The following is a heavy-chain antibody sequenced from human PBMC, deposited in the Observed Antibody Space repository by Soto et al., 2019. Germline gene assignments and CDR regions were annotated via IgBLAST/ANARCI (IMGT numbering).Heavy chain of an antibody. Sequence: GGSLRLSCAASGFTFSSYWMHWVRQAPGKGLEWVSVISGSGGSTCYADSVKGRFTISRDNSKNKLYLQMNSLRAEDTAVYYCASRTSGWYFDYWGQGTLVTVSS. J-gene: IGHJ4*02. CDR2: ISGSGGST. CDR1: GFTFSSYW. D-gene: IGHD6-19*01. CDR3: ASRTSGWYFDY. V-gene: IGHV3-23*01.